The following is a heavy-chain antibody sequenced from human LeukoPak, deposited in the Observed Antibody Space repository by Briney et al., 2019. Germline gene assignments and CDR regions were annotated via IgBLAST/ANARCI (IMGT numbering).Heavy chain of an antibody. CDR1: GGSVSSSSYY. CDR3: ARGQWLVPLDF. J-gene: IGHJ4*02. D-gene: IGHD6-19*01. CDR2: IFYSETT. V-gene: IGHV4-39*01. Sequence: SETLSLTCTVSGGSVSSSSYYWGRIRQPPGKGLEWIGSIFYSETTYYSPSLKSRITISVDTPTNQFSLKLSSVTAADTAVYFCARGQWLVPLDFWGQGILVTVSS.